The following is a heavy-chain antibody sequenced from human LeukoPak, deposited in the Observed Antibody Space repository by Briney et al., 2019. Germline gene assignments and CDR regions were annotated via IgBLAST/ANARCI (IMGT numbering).Heavy chain of an antibody. Sequence: PGGSLRLSCAASGFNFANHAMSWVRQTAGKGLEWVSAISGGGDITYYADSVKGRFTISRDNSKNTLYLQMNSLRAEDTAVYYCARVTGAATVDYWGQGTLVTVSS. D-gene: IGHD2-15*01. J-gene: IGHJ4*02. CDR1: GFNFANHA. CDR2: ISGGGDIT. V-gene: IGHV3-23*01. CDR3: ARVTGAATVDY.